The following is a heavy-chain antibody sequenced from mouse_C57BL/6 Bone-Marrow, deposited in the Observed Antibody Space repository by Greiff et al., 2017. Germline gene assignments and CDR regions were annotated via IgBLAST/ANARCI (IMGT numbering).Heavy chain of an antibody. J-gene: IGHJ3*01. CDR2: IDPSDSYT. D-gene: IGHD1-1*01. Sequence: VQLQQPGAELVRPGTSVKLSCKASGYTFTSYWMHWVKQRPGQGLEWIGVIDPSDSYTNYNQKFKGKATLTVDTSSSTAYMQLSSRTSEDSAVYYCARLVGSSQAWFAYWGQGTLVTVSA. V-gene: IGHV1-59*01. CDR3: ARLVGSSQAWFAY. CDR1: GYTFTSYW.